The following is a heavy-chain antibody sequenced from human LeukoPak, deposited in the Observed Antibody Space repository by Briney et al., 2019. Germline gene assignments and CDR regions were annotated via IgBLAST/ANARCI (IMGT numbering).Heavy chain of an antibody. CDR3: ARSDPAIAVDLGY. CDR1: GGSISSGGYS. J-gene: IGHJ4*02. D-gene: IGHD6-19*01. CDR2: IYYSGTT. Sequence: SETLSLTCTVSGGSISSGGYSWSWIRQHPGKGLEWIGYIYYSGTTYYNPSLRSRVTISVDTSKNQFSLRLSSVTAADTAVYYCARSDPAIAVDLGYWGQGTLVTVSS. V-gene: IGHV4-31*03.